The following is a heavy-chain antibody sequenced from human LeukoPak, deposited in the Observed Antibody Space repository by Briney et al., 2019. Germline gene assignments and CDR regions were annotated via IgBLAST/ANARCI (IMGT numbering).Heavy chain of an antibody. Sequence: SETLSLTCTVSGGSISSGGYYWSWIRQHPGKGLEWIGYIYYSGSTYYNPSLKSRITISEDTSKNQFSLKLSSVTAADTAVYYCARGGGNYYFGLDVWGQGTTVTVSS. CDR3: ARGGGNYYFGLDV. D-gene: IGHD3-16*01. CDR2: IYYSGST. J-gene: IGHJ6*02. CDR1: GGSISSGGYY. V-gene: IGHV4-61*08.